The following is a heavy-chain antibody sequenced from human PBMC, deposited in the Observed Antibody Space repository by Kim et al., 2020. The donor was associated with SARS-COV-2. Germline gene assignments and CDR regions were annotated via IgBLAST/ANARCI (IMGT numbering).Heavy chain of an antibody. CDR3: ARLYDFWSGFYY. D-gene: IGHD3-3*01. Sequence: RYSPAFQGQVTISADKSISPAYLQWSSLKASDTAMYYCARLYDFWSGFYYWGQGTLVTVSS. J-gene: IGHJ4*02. V-gene: IGHV5-51*01.